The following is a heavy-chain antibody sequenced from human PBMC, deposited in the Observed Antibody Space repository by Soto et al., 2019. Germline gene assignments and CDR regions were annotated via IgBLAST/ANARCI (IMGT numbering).Heavy chain of an antibody. CDR3: ENRVPGTSVDY. D-gene: IGHD1-7*01. V-gene: IGHV4-4*02. CDR1: GGSFTSNNW. CDR2: IYRTGST. Sequence: PSETLSLTCAVSGGSFTSNNWWTWVRQPPGQGLEWIGEIYRTGSTNYNPSLKSRVTISLDKSENQFSLKVTSLTAADTAVYYCENRVPGTSVDYWGQGTLVTVSS. J-gene: IGHJ4*02.